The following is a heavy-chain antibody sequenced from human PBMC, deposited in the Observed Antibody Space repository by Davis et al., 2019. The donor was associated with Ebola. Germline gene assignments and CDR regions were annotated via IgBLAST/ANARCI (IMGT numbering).Heavy chain of an antibody. CDR1: GMIFKNFY. V-gene: IGHV3-30*03. CDR2: ISYDGSNK. J-gene: IGHJ4*02. CDR3: ARDVY. Sequence: GESLKISCEASGMIFKNFYMSWVRQAPGKGLEWVAVISYDGSNKYYADSVKGRFTISRDNSKNTLYLQMNNLRAEDTAVYYCARDVYWGQGILVTVSS.